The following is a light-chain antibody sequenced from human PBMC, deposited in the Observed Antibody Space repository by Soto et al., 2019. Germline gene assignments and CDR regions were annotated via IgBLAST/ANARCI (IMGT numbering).Light chain of an antibody. CDR3: QQYVTPPWA. Sequence: EIVLTQSPGTLSLSPGERATLSCRASQSVSSSFLAWYQQKPGQAPRLLIYGASNRATGIPDRFSGSGSGTDFSLTISRQEPEDFAGYYCQQYVTPPWAFRRGTKLAIE. J-gene: IGKJ1*01. V-gene: IGKV3-20*01. CDR2: GAS. CDR1: QSVSSSF.